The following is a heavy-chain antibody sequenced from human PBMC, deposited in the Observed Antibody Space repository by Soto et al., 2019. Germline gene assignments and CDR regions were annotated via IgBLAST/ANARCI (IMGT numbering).Heavy chain of an antibody. CDR1: GGSISSSNSY. CDR2: IYYSGST. V-gene: IGHV4-39*01. CDR3: ARRSYYFDAMDV. J-gene: IGHJ6*02. Sequence: QLQLQESGPGLVKPSETLSLTCTVSGGSISSSNSYWGWIRQPPGKGLQWIGSIYYSGSTYYNPSLKGRVTISVDTSKSQFALKLSSVTVADAAVYYCARRSYYFDAMDVWGQGTTVTVSS.